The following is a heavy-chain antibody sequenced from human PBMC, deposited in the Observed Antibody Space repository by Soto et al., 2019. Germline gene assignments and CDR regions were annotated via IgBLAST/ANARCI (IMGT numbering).Heavy chain of an antibody. Sequence: SETLSLTCTVSGGSISSSSYYWGWIRQPPGKGLEWIGSIYYSGSTYYNPSLKSRVTISVDTSKNQFSLKLSSVTAADTAVYYYASHIGYGGFDYWGQGTLVTVSS. D-gene: IGHD4-17*01. V-gene: IGHV4-39*01. CDR1: GGSISSSSYY. J-gene: IGHJ4*02. CDR3: ASHIGYGGFDY. CDR2: IYYSGST.